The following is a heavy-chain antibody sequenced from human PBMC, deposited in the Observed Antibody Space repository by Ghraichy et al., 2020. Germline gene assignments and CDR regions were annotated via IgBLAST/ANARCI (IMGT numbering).Heavy chain of an antibody. CDR3: AREMYP. Sequence: GEYLNISCAASGFIFSDYDMNWVRQAPGKGLEWLSSIRNSSKYIYYADSVKGRFTVSRDNAKNSLYLQMNNLKAEDTAIYYCAREMYPWGQGTLVTVSS. J-gene: IGHJ5*02. V-gene: IGHV3-21*01. D-gene: IGHD2-8*01. CDR2: IRNSSKYI. CDR1: GFIFSDYD.